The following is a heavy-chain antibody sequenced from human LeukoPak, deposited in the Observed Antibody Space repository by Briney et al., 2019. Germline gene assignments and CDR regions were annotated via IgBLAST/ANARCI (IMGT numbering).Heavy chain of an antibody. CDR3: ARDKGYCSGGSCSLGY. V-gene: IGHV3-33*01. CDR1: GFTFSSYG. J-gene: IGHJ4*02. Sequence: GGSLRLSCAASGFTFSSYGMHWVRQAPGKGLEWVAVIWYDGSNKYYADSVKGRFTISRDSSKNTLYLQMNSLRAEDTAVYYCARDKGYCSGGSCSLGYWGQGTLVTVSS. CDR2: IWYDGSNK. D-gene: IGHD2-15*01.